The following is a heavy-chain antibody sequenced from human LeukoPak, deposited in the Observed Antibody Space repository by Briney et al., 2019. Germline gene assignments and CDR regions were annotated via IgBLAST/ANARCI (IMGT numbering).Heavy chain of an antibody. CDR1: GFTFDDYA. J-gene: IGHJ4*02. CDR3: AKDTGSSGRHDYFDY. D-gene: IGHD2-15*01. Sequence: GGSLRLSCAASGFTFDDYAMHWVRQAPGKGLEWVSLISGDGGSTYYADSVKGRFTISRDNSKNSLYLQMNSLRTEDTALYYCAKDTGSSGRHDYFDYWGQGTLVTVPS. CDR2: ISGDGGST. V-gene: IGHV3-43*02.